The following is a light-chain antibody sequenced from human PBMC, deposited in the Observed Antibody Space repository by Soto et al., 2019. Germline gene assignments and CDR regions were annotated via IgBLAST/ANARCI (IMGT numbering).Light chain of an antibody. Sequence: NFMLTQPHSVSESPGKTVTISCTRSSGSIASNYVQWYQQRPGSSPTTVIYEDNQRPSGVPDRFSGSIDSSSNSASLTISGLKTEDEADCYCQSYDSSNPSWVFGGGTKVTVL. CDR2: EDN. CDR1: SGSIASNY. CDR3: QSYDSSNPSWV. J-gene: IGLJ3*02. V-gene: IGLV6-57*01.